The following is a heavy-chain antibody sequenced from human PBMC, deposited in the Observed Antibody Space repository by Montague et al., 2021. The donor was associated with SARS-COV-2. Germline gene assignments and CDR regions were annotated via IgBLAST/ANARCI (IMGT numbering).Heavy chain of an antibody. CDR2: MYDSGSN. V-gene: IGHV4-39*01. CDR1: GDSMNSNSDD. D-gene: IGHD3-16*01. Sequence: SETLSLTCTVSGDSMNSNSDDWGWIRQPPGKGLEWIGTMYDSGSNYYNPTLKSRASIFVDTSSNQFFLKLNSVTAADTAVYYCVRRSRLRLGELTPIDPWGQGTLVTVSS. J-gene: IGHJ5*02. CDR3: VRRSRLRLGELTPIDP.